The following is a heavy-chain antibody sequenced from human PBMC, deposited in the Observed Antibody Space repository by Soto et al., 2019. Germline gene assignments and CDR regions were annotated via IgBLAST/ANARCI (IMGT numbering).Heavy chain of an antibody. CDR3: ARGHIRSSLH. J-gene: IGHJ4*02. Sequence: SETLSLTCTVSGGSISSGGYYWSWIRQHPGKGLEWIGYIYYSGSTYYNPSLKSRVTISVDTSKNQFSLKLSSVTAADTAVYYCARGHIRSSLHWGQGTLVTVSS. CDR1: GGSISSGGYY. D-gene: IGHD6-6*01. V-gene: IGHV4-31*03. CDR2: IYYSGST.